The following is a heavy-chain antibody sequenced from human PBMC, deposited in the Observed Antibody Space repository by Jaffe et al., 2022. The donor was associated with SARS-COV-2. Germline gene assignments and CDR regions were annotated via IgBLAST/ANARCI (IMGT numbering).Heavy chain of an antibody. J-gene: IGHJ4*02. CDR2: ISGSGGST. CDR1: GFTFSSYA. Sequence: EVQLVESGGGLVQPGGSLRLSCAASGFTFSSYAMSWVRQAPGKGLEWVSAISGSGGSTYYADSVKGRFTISRDNSKNTLYLQMNSLRAEDTAVYYCAKSPSHGYSQLSDFDYWGQGTLVTVSS. V-gene: IGHV3-23*04. D-gene: IGHD5-18*01. CDR3: AKSPSHGYSQLSDFDY.